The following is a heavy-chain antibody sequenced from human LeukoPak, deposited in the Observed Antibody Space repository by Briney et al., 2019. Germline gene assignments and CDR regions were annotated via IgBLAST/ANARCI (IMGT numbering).Heavy chain of an antibody. D-gene: IGHD3-22*01. CDR2: ISAYNGYT. J-gene: IGHJ4*02. Sequence: ASVKVSCKASGYTFPNYGFNWVRQAPGQGFEWMGWISAYNGYTRYAQKVQGRVTMTTDTSTSTAYMELRRLRSDDTAVYYCARDRSPRHYYDTSDYHGAANYWGQGTLVTVSS. V-gene: IGHV1-18*01. CDR1: GYTFPNYG. CDR3: ARDRSPRHYYDTSDYHGAANY.